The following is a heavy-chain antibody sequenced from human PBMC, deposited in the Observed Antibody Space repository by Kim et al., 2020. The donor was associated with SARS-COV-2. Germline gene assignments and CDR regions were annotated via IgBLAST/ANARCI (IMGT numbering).Heavy chain of an antibody. CDR3: ARLSLHDAFDI. Sequence: YSTPALKSRVTISVETSKNQCSLKLGSVAAADTAVYYCARLSLHDAFDIWGQGTMVTVSS. V-gene: IGHV4-39*01. J-gene: IGHJ3*02.